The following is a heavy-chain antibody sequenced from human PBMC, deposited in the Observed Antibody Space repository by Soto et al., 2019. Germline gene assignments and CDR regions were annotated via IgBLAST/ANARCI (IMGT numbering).Heavy chain of an antibody. CDR2: MNPNSGNT. J-gene: IGHJ4*02. CDR1: GYTFTSYD. D-gene: IGHD4-17*01. Sequence: ASVKVSCKASGYTFTSYDINWVRQATGQGLEWMGWMNPNSGNTGYEQKFQGRVTMNRNTSISTAYMELSSLRSEDTAVYYCARATTVTLSDLQIWGQGTLVTVSS. V-gene: IGHV1-8*01. CDR3: ARATTVTLSDLQI.